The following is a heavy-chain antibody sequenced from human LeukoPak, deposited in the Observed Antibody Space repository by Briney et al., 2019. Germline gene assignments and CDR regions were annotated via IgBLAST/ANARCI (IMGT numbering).Heavy chain of an antibody. D-gene: IGHD3-3*01. J-gene: IGHJ5*02. CDR2: ISGNSDRT. V-gene: IGHV3-23*01. Sequence: GGSLRLSCEDSGFSFSVYAMSWVRQAPGKGLEWVSSISGNSDRTYYANSVKGRFTISRENFRNTVHLKMSSLGAEDTALYYCAKGGRDFDFWRFDHWGQGNLVIVSS. CDR1: GFSFSVYA. CDR3: AKGGRDFDFWRFDH.